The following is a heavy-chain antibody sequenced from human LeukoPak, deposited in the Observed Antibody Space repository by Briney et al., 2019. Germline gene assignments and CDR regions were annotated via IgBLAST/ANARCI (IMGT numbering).Heavy chain of an antibody. CDR3: AREGGDQLLSLYYYYMDV. CDR1: GFTFSSYS. V-gene: IGHV3-21*01. Sequence: PGGSLRLSCAASGFTFSSYSMNWVRQAPGKGLEWVSSISSSSSYIYYADSVKGRFTISRDNAKNSLYLQMNSLRAEDTAVYYCAREGGDQLLSLYYYYMDVWGKGTTVTVSS. CDR2: ISSSSSYI. J-gene: IGHJ6*03. D-gene: IGHD2-2*01.